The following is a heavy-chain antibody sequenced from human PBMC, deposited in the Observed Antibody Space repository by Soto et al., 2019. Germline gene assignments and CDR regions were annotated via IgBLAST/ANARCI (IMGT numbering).Heavy chain of an antibody. Sequence: QLQLQESGPGLVKPSETLSLTCTVSGGSISSSSYYWAWIRQPPGKGLEWIGSVYYSGNTYYGPSLKSRVTLPADTSKNQFSLKLSSVTAADTAVYYCARHPNSGWLGYWGQGILVTVSS. CDR2: VYYSGNT. J-gene: IGHJ4*02. CDR1: GGSISSSSYY. D-gene: IGHD5-12*01. CDR3: ARHPNSGWLGY. V-gene: IGHV4-39*01.